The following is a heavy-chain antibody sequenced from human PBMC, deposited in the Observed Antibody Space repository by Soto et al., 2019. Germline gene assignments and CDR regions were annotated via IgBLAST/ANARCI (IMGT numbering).Heavy chain of an antibody. CDR3: ARSFYGSGSYYNVFWFDP. V-gene: IGHV1-69*01. Sequence: QVQLVQSGAEVKKPGSSVKVSCKASGGTFSSYAISWVRQAPGQGLEWMGGIIPIFGTANYAQKFQGRVTSTADESTSTAYMELSSLRSEDTAVYYCARSFYGSGSYYNVFWFDPWGQGTLVTVSS. D-gene: IGHD3-10*01. CDR1: GGTFSSYA. CDR2: IIPIFGTA. J-gene: IGHJ5*02.